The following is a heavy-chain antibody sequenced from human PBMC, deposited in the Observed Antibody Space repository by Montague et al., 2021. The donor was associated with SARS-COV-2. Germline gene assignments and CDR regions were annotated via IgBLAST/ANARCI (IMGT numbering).Heavy chain of an antibody. Sequence: CAISGDSVSSNSAAWNWIRQSPSRGLEWLGRTYYRSKWYKDNQLSGKSRIPINPDTSKDQFSLQLNAVTPEDTAVYYCARDTRIQLWFDRDYYYGMTSGAKGPRSPSP. D-gene: IGHD5-18*01. CDR3: ARDTRIQLWFDRDYYYGMTS. CDR2: TYYRSKWYK. CDR1: GDSVSSNSAA. J-gene: IGHJ6*02. V-gene: IGHV6-1*01.